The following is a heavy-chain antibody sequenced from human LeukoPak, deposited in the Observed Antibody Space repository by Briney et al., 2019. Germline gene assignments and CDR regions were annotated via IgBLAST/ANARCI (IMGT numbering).Heavy chain of an antibody. D-gene: IGHD3-22*01. Sequence: ASVKVSCKASGYTFTGYYMHWVRQAPGQGLEWMGWINPNSGGTNYAQKFQGWVTMTTDTSTSTAYMELRSLRSDDTAVYYCARSRSPPPGVGQIVVVITEFDYWGQGTLVTVSS. CDR1: GYTFTGYY. V-gene: IGHV1-2*04. CDR3: ARSRSPPPGVGQIVVVITEFDY. J-gene: IGHJ4*02. CDR2: INPNSGGT.